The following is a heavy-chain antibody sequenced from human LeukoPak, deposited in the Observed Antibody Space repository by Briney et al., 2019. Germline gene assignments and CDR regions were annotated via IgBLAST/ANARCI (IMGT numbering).Heavy chain of an antibody. CDR3: ARGQVGATGNFDY. J-gene: IGHJ4*02. Sequence: SETLSLTCTVSGGSISSYYWSWIRQPPGKGLEWIGYIYYSGSTNYNPSLKSRVTISVDTSKNQFSLKLSSVTAADTAVYYCARGQVGATGNFDYWGQGTLVTVSS. CDR2: IYYSGST. CDR1: GGSISSYY. D-gene: IGHD1-26*01. V-gene: IGHV4-59*01.